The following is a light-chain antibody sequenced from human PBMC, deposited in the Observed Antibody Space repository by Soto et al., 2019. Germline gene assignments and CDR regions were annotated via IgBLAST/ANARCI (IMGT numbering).Light chain of an antibody. Sequence: QSVLTQPPSASGTPGQRVTISCSGSSSNIGSNTENWYQQLPGTAPKLLIYSNDQRPSGVPARFSGSKSGTSASLDISGLESEDEADYYRAAWDDSLNGLYVFGTGTQVTVL. J-gene: IGLJ1*01. V-gene: IGLV1-44*01. CDR1: SSNIGSNT. CDR2: SND. CDR3: AAWDDSLNGLYV.